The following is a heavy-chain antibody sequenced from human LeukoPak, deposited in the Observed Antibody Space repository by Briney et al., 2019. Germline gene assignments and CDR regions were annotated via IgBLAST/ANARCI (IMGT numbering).Heavy chain of an antibody. D-gene: IGHD5-18*01. CDR3: ARSRLQLWFAAFDI. CDR1: GFTFNNYA. J-gene: IGHJ3*02. V-gene: IGHV3-23*01. CDR2: ISSSGGTT. Sequence: PGGSLRLSCAASGFTFNNYAMSWVRQAPGKGLEWVSTISSSGGTTYYAGSVKGRFTISRDNSKNTLYLQMNSLRAEDTAVYYCARSRLQLWFAAFDIWGQGTMVTVSS.